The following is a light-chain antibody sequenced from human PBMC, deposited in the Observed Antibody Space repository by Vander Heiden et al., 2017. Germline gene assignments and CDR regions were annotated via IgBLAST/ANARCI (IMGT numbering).Light chain of an antibody. CDR2: EVN. CDR1: SSDVGSYNR. Sequence: QSALTQPPSVSGSPGQSVTISCTGTSSDVGSYNRVSWYQQPPGTAPKLMIDEVNNRPSGVPDRFSGSKSGNTATLTISGLQAEDEADYYCTSYTTSSTWVFGGGTKLTVL. V-gene: IGLV2-18*02. J-gene: IGLJ3*02. CDR3: TSYTTSSTWV.